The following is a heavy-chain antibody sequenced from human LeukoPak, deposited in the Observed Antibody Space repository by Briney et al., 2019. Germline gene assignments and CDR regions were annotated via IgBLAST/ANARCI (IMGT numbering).Heavy chain of an antibody. CDR2: IYHSGST. J-gene: IGHJ4*02. D-gene: IGHD3-3*01. Sequence: SETLSLTCTVSGYSISSGYYWGWIRQPPGKGLEWIGSIYHSGSTYYNPSLKSRVTISVGTSKNQFSLKLSSVTAADTAVYYCARYYDFWSGYCFDYWGQGTLVTVSS. CDR3: ARYYDFWSGYCFDY. V-gene: IGHV4-38-2*02. CDR1: GYSISSGYY.